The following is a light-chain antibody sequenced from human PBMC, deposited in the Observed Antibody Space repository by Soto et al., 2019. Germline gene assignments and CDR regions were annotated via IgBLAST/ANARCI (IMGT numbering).Light chain of an antibody. J-gene: IGKJ5*01. CDR2: DAS. V-gene: IGKV3-20*01. CDR1: QSVTNNY. CDR3: QQYGGSPIT. Sequence: EIVLTQSPCTLSLSPGERATLSCRASQSVTNNYLAWYQQKPGQAPRLLIYDASSRATDIPDRFSGSGSGTDFTLTISRLEPEDFAVYYCQQYGGSPITFGQGTRLEIK.